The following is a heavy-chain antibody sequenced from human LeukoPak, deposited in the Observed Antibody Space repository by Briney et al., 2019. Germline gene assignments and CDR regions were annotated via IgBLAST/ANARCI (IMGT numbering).Heavy chain of an antibody. CDR3: ARLAYCSGGSCHHDY. J-gene: IGHJ4*02. V-gene: IGHV4-39*01. CDR2: IYYSGST. D-gene: IGHD2-15*01. Sequence: SETLSLTCTVSGGSISSNTYFWAWIRQPPGKGLEWIGTIYYSGSTYYNPSLNSRVTISVDTSKNQFSLKVTSVTAADTAVYYCARLAYCSGGSCHHDYWGQGTMVTVSS. CDR1: GGSISSNTYF.